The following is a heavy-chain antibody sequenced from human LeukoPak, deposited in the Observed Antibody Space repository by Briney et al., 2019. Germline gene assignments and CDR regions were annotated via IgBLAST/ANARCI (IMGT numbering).Heavy chain of an antibody. CDR2: TSAYNGNT. J-gene: IGHJ3*02. CDR3: ARLTSLRSAFDI. Sequence: PGASVKVSCKASGYTFTSYGISWVRQAPGQGLEGMGWTSAYNGNTNYAQKLQGRVTMTTDTSTSTAYMELRSLRSDDTAVYYCARLTSLRSAFDIWGQGTMVTVSS. D-gene: IGHD4-17*01. CDR1: GYTFTSYG. V-gene: IGHV1-18*01.